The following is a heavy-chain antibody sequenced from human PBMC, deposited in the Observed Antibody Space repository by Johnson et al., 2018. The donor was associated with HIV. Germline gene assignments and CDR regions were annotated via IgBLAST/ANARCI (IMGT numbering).Heavy chain of an antibody. D-gene: IGHD5-24*01. CDR3: AREGGDGYSPSAFDI. V-gene: IGHV3-23*04. J-gene: IGHJ3*02. CDR2: ISGSGGST. Sequence: LVESGGGLVQPGRSLRLSCGASAFTFSSNDMKWVRQAPGKGLEWVSAISGSGGSTYYADSVKGRFTISRDNSKNSLYLQMNSLRAEDTAVYYCAREGGDGYSPSAFDIWGQGTMFTVSS. CDR1: AFTFSSND.